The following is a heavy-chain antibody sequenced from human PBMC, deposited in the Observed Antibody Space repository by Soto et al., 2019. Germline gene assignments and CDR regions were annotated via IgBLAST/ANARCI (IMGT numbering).Heavy chain of an antibody. V-gene: IGHV1-3*01. Sequence: QVQLVQAGAEVKKPGSSVKVSCKASGYTFTSYAMHWVRQAPGQRLEWMGWINAGNGNTKYSQKFQGRVTITRVTSACTAYMELSSLRSEDTAVYYCARDPGYSHGYNWGQGTLVTVSS. J-gene: IGHJ4*02. D-gene: IGHD5-18*01. CDR1: GYTFTSYA. CDR2: INAGNGNT. CDR3: ARDPGYSHGYN.